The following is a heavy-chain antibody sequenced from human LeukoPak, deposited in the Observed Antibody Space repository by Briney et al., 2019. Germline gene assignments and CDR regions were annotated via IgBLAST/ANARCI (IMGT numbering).Heavy chain of an antibody. Sequence: GGSLRLSCAASGFSFSSHWVHWVRQAPGKGPVWVSRISDDGSYTSNVDSVKGRFTISRDNVNNMLYLHMNSLRAEDTAVYYCASFGISWRSSYWGQGTLVTVSS. CDR1: GFSFSSHW. J-gene: IGHJ4*02. CDR2: ISDDGSYT. V-gene: IGHV3-74*01. CDR3: ASFGISWRSSY. D-gene: IGHD2-21*01.